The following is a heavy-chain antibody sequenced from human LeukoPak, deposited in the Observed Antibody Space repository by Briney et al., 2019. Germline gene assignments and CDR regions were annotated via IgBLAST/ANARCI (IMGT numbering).Heavy chain of an antibody. D-gene: IGHD2-21*01. Sequence: SVKVSCKASGGTFSSYTISWVRQAPGQGLEWMGRIIPILGIANYAQKFQGRVTITADESTSTAYMELSSLRSEDTAVYYCAEGRGSIAVGFDYWGQGTLVTVSS. CDR3: AEGRGSIAVGFDY. V-gene: IGHV1-69*02. J-gene: IGHJ4*02. CDR1: GGTFSSYT. CDR2: IIPILGIA.